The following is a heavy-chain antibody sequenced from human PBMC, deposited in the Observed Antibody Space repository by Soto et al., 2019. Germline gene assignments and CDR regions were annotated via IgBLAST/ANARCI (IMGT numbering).Heavy chain of an antibody. V-gene: IGHV1-8*01. CDR3: ASHFTIFVEGIVQGYDLHMYV. CDR1: GYTFTSYD. Sequence: ASLKVACKASGYTFTSYDINWVRQPPGQGLERMGWMNPNSGNTGYAQKFQGRVTMTRNTSISTAYMELSSLRSEDTAVYYCASHFTIFVEGIVQGYDLHMYVWRHGTTVTVSS. J-gene: IGHJ6*02. CDR2: MNPNSGNT. D-gene: IGHD3-3*01.